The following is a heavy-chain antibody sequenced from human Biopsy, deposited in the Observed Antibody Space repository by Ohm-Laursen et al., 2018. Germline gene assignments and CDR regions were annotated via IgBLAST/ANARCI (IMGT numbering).Heavy chain of an antibody. CDR3: VRGVDYYDPYHYYALDV. Sequence: TLSLTCSVYGESFNGYYWSWIRQTPGKGLEWIGEINHSGRTNYNPSLKSRVTISVDTSKNQFSLKVRSVTAADTAVYYCVRGVDYYDPYHYYALDVWGQGTAVTVSS. D-gene: IGHD3-22*01. J-gene: IGHJ6*02. CDR2: INHSGRT. V-gene: IGHV4-34*01. CDR1: GESFNGYY.